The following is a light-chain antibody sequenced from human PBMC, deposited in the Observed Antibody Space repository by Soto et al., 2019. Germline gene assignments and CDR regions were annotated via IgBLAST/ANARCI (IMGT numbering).Light chain of an antibody. J-gene: IGLJ2*01. Sequence: QSALTQPASVSGSPGQSITISCTGSSSDVGTYNHVSWYQHHPGKAPKLMIYDVSNRPSGVSTRFSGSKSGNTASLTISGLLAEDEADYYCSSFTTSSTVFFGGGTKLTVL. CDR3: SSFTTSSTVF. CDR2: DVS. V-gene: IGLV2-14*01. CDR1: SSDVGTYNH.